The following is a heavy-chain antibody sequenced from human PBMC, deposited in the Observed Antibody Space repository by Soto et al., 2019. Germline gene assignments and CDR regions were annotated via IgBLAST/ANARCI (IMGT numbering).Heavy chain of an antibody. CDR2: ISAYNGNT. Sequence: GASVKVSCKASGYTVTSYGISWVRQAPGQGLEWMGWISAYNGNTNYAQKLQGRVTMTTDTSTSTAYMELRSLRSDDTAVYYCAREKKAYYGSVIYGIFYYRGQGTLVTVSS. CDR1: GYTVTSYG. V-gene: IGHV1-18*01. D-gene: IGHD3-10*01. CDR3: AREKKAYYGSVIYGIFYY. J-gene: IGHJ4*02.